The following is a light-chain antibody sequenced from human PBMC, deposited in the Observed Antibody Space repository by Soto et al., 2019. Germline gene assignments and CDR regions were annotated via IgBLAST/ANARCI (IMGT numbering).Light chain of an antibody. Sequence: IHMTQSPSTLSAGVGDRVTITCRASQRISTYLNWYQQKPGKAPTLLIYAASSLQSGVPSRFSGGGSGTDFTLTINTLQPEDFATYFCQQCYSSPRTFGQGTKVDIK. V-gene: IGKV1-39*01. J-gene: IGKJ1*01. CDR1: QRISTY. CDR3: QQCYSSPRT. CDR2: AAS.